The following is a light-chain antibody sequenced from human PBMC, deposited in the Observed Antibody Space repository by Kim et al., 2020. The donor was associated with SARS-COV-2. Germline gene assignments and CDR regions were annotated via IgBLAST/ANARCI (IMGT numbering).Light chain of an antibody. V-gene: IGKV1-8*01. Sequence: ASTGDRGTITCRASQGISSYLAWYQQKPGKAPKLLIYAASTLQSGVPSRFSGSGSGTDFTLTISCLQSEDFATYYCQQYYSYPYTFGQGTKLEI. CDR1: QGISSY. CDR3: QQYYSYPYT. CDR2: AAS. J-gene: IGKJ2*01.